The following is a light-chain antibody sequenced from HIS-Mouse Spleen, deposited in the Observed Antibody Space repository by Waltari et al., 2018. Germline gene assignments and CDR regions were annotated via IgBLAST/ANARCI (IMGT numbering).Light chain of an antibody. CDR1: SSDVGSYNL. CDR2: EGS. Sequence: QSALTQPASVSGSPGQSITISCTGTSSDVGSYNLVSWYQQHPGKAPKLVSYEGSKRPSGVCNRFCGSKSGNTASLTISGLQAEDEADYYCCSYAGSSTWVFGGGTKLTVL. J-gene: IGLJ3*02. V-gene: IGLV2-23*01. CDR3: CSYAGSSTWV.